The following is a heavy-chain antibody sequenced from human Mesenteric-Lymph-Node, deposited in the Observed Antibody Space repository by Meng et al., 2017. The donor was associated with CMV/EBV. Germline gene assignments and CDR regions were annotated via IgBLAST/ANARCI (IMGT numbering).Heavy chain of an antibody. D-gene: IGHD3-22*01. V-gene: IGHV3-9*01. CDR3: AKDYYDSSGYLFDY. CDR1: GFTFDDYA. J-gene: IGHJ4*02. CDR2: ISWNSGSI. Sequence: SLKISCAASGFTFDDYAMHWVRQAPGKGLEWVSGISWNSGSIGYADSVKGRFTISRDNAKNSLYLQMNSLRAEDTALYYCAKDYYDSSGYLFDYWGQGTLVTVSS.